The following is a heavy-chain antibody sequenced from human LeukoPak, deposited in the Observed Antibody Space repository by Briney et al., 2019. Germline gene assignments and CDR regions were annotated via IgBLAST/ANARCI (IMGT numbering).Heavy chain of an antibody. CDR1: GGSISSGSYY. CDR2: IYTSGST. V-gene: IGHV4-61*02. D-gene: IGHD2-15*01. CDR3: ARGSYCSGGSCYYFDY. Sequence: SETLSLTCTVSGGSISSGSYYWSWIRQPAGKGLEWIGRIYTSGSTNYNPSLKSRVTISVDTSKIQFSLKLSSVTAADTAVYYCARGSYCSGGSCYYFDYWGQGTLVTVSS. J-gene: IGHJ4*02.